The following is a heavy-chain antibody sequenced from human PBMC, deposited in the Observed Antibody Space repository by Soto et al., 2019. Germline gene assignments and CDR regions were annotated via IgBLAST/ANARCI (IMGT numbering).Heavy chain of an antibody. CDR3: ARGAYYYESSGCDDY. D-gene: IGHD3-22*01. J-gene: IGHJ4*02. CDR2: IKQDGSGK. CDR1: GFTFSSYW. V-gene: IGHV3-7*04. Sequence: EVQLVESGGGLVQPGGSLRLSCAASGFTFSSYWMSWVRQAPGKGLEWVANIKQDGSGKYYVDSVKGRFTVSRENAKHPLYLHMNSLRADVTAVYYCARGAYYYESSGCDDYWGQGTVVTVSS.